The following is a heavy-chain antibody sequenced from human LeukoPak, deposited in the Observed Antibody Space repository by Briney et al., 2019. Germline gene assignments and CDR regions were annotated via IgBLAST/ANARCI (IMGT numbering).Heavy chain of an antibody. CDR3: AKDPVLLWFGEFFGY. V-gene: IGHV3-23*01. CDR1: GFTFSSYA. D-gene: IGHD3-10*01. Sequence: GGSLRLSCAASGFTFSSYAMSWVRQAPGKGLEWVSAISGSGGSTYYADSVKGRFTISRDNSENTLYLQMNSLRAEDTAVYYCAKDPVLLWFGEFFGYWGQGTLVTVSS. CDR2: ISGSGGST. J-gene: IGHJ4*02.